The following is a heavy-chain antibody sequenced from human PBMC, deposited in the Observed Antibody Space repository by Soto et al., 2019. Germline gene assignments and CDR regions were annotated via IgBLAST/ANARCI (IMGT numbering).Heavy chain of an antibody. V-gene: IGHV4-4*07. J-gene: IGHJ6*02. CDR1: GDSIGRFY. CDR2: VYSTGGV. D-gene: IGHD1-26*01. Sequence: QLQLHESGPGLVKPSETLSLTCNVSGDSIGRFYWSWIRQSAGKGLEWIGRVYSTGGVTYNPALKGRTTSSLDRSNNHVSLEMNAVTAADTAVYFCARDLSGTGLDIWGRGTRVSDSS. CDR3: ARDLSGTGLDI.